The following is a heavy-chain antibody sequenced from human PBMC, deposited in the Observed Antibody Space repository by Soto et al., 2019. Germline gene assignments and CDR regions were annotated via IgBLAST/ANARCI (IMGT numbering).Heavy chain of an antibody. J-gene: IGHJ6*02. Sequence: PGGSLRLSCAASGFTFSSYAMSWVRQAPGKGLEWVSAISGSGGSTYYADSVKGRFTISRDNSRNTLYLQMNSLRAEDTAVYYCARDPGEYYYGSEYGMDVWGQGTTVTVSS. CDR2: ISGSGGST. D-gene: IGHD3-10*01. V-gene: IGHV3-23*01. CDR1: GFTFSSYA. CDR3: ARDPGEYYYGSEYGMDV.